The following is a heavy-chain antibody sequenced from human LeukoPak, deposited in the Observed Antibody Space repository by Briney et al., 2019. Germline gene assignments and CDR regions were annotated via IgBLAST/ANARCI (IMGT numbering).Heavy chain of an antibody. D-gene: IGHD5-12*01. CDR2: IWYDGSKE. Sequence: PGGSLRLSSAASGFSFSSYGMHWVRQAPGKGLEWVAVIWYDGSKEHYVDSVKGRFTISGDNAKNTVFLQMNSLRVEDSAVYYCAKDDSGTFDYWGQGIPVIVSS. CDR3: AKDDSGTFDY. V-gene: IGHV3-33*03. CDR1: GFSFSSYG. J-gene: IGHJ4*02.